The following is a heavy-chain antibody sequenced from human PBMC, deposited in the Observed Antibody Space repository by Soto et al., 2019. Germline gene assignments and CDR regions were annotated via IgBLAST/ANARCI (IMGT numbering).Heavy chain of an antibody. CDR3: ASRERTEQYYDFWSGYSDYYYYGMDV. J-gene: IGHJ6*02. V-gene: IGHV4-39*01. D-gene: IGHD3-3*01. CDR2: IYYSGST. CDR1: GGSISSSSYY. Sequence: PSETLSLTCTVSGGSISSSSYYWGWIRQPPGKGLEWIGSIYYSGSTYYNPSLKSRVTISVDTSKNQFSLKLSSVTAADTAVYYCASRERTEQYYDFWSGYSDYYYYGMDVWGQGTTVTVSS.